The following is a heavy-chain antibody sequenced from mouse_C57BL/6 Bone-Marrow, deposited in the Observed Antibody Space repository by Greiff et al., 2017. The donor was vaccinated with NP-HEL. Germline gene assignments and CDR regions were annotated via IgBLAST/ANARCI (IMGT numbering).Heavy chain of an antibody. CDR2: IRSKSNNYAT. V-gene: IGHV10-1*01. D-gene: IGHD1-1*01. J-gene: IGHJ1*03. CDR3: VRGTTVVEGGYFDV. Sequence: EVMLVESGGGLVQPKGSLKLSCAASGFSFNTYAMNWVRQAPGKGLEWVARIRSKSNNYATYYADSVKDRFTISRDDSESMLYLQMNNLKTEDTAVYYCVRGTTVVEGGYFDVWGTGTTVTVSS. CDR1: GFSFNTYA.